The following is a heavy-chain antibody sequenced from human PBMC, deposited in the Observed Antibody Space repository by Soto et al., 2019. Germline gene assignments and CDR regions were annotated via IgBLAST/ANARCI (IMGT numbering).Heavy chain of an antibody. J-gene: IGHJ6*02. V-gene: IGHV4-34*01. D-gene: IGHD3-22*01. CDR3: ARVPHYYDSSGYYYYGMDV. Sequence: SETLSLTCAVYGGSFSGYYWSWIRQPPGKGLEWIGEINHSGSTNYNPSLKSRVTISVDTSKNQFSLKLSSVTAADTAVYYCARVPHYYDSSGYYYYGMDVWGQGTTVTVSS. CDR1: GGSFSGYY. CDR2: INHSGST.